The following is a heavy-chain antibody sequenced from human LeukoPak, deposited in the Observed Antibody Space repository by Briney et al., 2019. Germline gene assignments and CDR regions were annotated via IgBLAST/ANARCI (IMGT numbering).Heavy chain of an antibody. J-gene: IGHJ4*02. CDR1: GVIFSSFG. CDR3: ARVGDYENSGSQPFDY. D-gene: IGHD3-22*01. CDR2: IWHDGSYK. Sequence: PGGSLRLSCAASGVIFSSFGMHWVRQAPGKGLEWVAVIWHDGSYKYYLDSVKGRFTISRDNAKNTLYLQMNNLRVEDTAVYYCARVGDYENSGSQPFDYWGQGTLVTVSS. V-gene: IGHV3-33*01.